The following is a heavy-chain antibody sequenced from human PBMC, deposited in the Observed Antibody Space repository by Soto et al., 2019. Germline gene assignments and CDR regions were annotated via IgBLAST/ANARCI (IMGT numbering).Heavy chain of an antibody. CDR1: GFTFSSYG. J-gene: IGHJ4*02. Sequence: LRLSCAASGFTFSSYGMHWVRQAPGKGLEWVAVISYDGSNKYYADSVKGRFTISRDNSKNTLYLQMNSLRAEDTAVYYCAKDCCTGTLDYWGQGTLVTVSS. V-gene: IGHV3-30*18. CDR2: ISYDGSNK. CDR3: AKDCCTGTLDY. D-gene: IGHD1-7*01.